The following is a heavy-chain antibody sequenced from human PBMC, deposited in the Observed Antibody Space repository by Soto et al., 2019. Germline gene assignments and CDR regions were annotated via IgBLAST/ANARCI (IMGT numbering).Heavy chain of an antibody. D-gene: IGHD5-12*01. CDR3: AREHRWEISGYSFYDS. CDR1: GGSISSSNYY. J-gene: IGHJ4*02. CDR2: IYYSGST. Sequence: SETLSLTCTVSGGSISSSNYYWGWIRQPPGKGLEWIGTIYYSGSTYYNPSLKSRVTISVDTSKNQFSLKLNSVTAADTAVYYCAREHRWEISGYSFYDSWGQGTLVTVSS. V-gene: IGHV4-39*07.